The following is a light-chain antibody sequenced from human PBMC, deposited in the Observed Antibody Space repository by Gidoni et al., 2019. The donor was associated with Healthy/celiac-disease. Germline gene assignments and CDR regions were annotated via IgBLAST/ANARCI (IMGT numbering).Light chain of an antibody. CDR3: QQYYSTPPT. Sequence: DIVMTQSPDSLAVSLGERATINCKSSQSVLYSSNHKNYLAWYQQKPGQPPKLLIYWASTRESGVPDRFSGSGSGTDFTLTISSLQAEDVAVYYCQQYYSTPPTFXXXTKVEIK. J-gene: IGKJ1*01. CDR1: QSVLYSSNHKNY. V-gene: IGKV4-1*01. CDR2: WAS.